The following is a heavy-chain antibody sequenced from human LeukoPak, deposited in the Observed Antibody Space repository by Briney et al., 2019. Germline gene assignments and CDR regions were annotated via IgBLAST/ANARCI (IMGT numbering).Heavy chain of an antibody. CDR1: GFTFSSYA. V-gene: IGHV3-30*04. CDR2: IAFDGSNK. D-gene: IGHD5-18*01. Sequence: PGGSLRLSCEASGFTFSSYAMHRVRQAPGKGLEWVAVIAFDGSNKYYADSVKGRLTISRDNSKNTLYLQMNSLRAEDTAVYYCARDLYRYGPRSFHHWGQGTLVTVSS. CDR3: ARDLYRYGPRSFHH. J-gene: IGHJ1*01.